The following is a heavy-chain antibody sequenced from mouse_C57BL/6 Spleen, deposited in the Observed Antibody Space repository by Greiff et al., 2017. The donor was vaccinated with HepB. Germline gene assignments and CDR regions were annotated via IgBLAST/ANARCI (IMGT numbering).Heavy chain of an antibody. D-gene: IGHD3-2*02. CDR1: GFNIKDDY. CDR3: TTQLRLPVAY. Sequence: EVQLQQSGAELVRPGASVKLSCTASGFNIKDDYMHWVKQRPEQGLEWIGWIDPENGDTEYASKFQGKATITADTSSNTAYLQLSSLTSEDTAVYYCTTQLRLPVAYWGQGTLVTVSA. V-gene: IGHV14-4*01. J-gene: IGHJ3*01. CDR2: IDPENGDT.